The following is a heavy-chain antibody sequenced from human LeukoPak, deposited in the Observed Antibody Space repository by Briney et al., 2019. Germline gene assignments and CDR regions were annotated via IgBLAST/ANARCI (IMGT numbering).Heavy chain of an antibody. J-gene: IGHJ4*02. CDR3: ARPRRGREDGPIDY. CDR2: INPNSGGT. Sequence: ASVKVSCKASGYTFTGSYMHWVRQAPGQGLEWMGWINPNSGGTNYAQKFQGRVTMTRDTSISTAYMELSRLRSDDTAVYYCARPRRGREDGPIDYWGQGTLVTVSS. CDR1: GYTFTGSY. D-gene: IGHD3-10*01. V-gene: IGHV1-2*02.